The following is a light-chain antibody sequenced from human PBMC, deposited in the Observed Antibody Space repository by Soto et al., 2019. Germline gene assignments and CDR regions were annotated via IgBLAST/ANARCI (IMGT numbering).Light chain of an antibody. V-gene: IGLV2-14*03. CDR2: DVS. CDR1: SSDVGNYNY. Sequence: QSVLTQPDSVSGFPGQSITISCTGTSSDVGNYNYVSWYQHHPGKAPKLMVYDVSHRPSGVSNRFSGSKSGNTASLTISGLQAEDEADYYCSSYTRSSSYVFGTGTKVTV. J-gene: IGLJ1*01. CDR3: SSYTRSSSYV.